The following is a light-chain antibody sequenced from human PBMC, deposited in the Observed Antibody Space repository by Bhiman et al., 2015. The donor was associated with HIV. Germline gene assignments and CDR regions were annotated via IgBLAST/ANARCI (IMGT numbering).Light chain of an antibody. CDR3: QVWHSSSDHVV. CDR1: NIGSKS. J-gene: IGLJ2*01. V-gene: IGLV3-21*04. CDR2: YDS. Sequence: SYELTQPPSVSVAPGQTASISCGGNNIGSKSVHWYQQKPGQAPVLVIYYDSDRPSGIPERFSGSNSGNTATLTISRVEAGDEADYYCQVWHSSSDHVVFGGGTKLTVL.